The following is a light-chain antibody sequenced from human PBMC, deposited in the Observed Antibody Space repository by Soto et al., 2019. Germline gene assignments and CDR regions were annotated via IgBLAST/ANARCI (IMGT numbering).Light chain of an antibody. Sequence: ALTQSPGTLSSSPGERATLSCRASQSVSSNYLAWYQQKPGQAPRLLIFGASSRATGIPDGFSGSGSGTDFNLTVNRLAPEDFAVYYCHQYATSPRTFGQGTKVDIK. CDR3: HQYATSPRT. CDR1: QSVSSNY. V-gene: IGKV3-20*01. CDR2: GAS. J-gene: IGKJ1*01.